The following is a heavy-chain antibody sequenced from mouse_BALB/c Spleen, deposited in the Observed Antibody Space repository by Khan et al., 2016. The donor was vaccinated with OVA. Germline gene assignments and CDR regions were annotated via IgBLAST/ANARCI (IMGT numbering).Heavy chain of an antibody. CDR1: GYSITSDYA. D-gene: IGHD2-10*02. CDR3: ARVYGGDFDY. Sequence: EVELVESGPGLVKPSQSLSLTCTVTGYSITSDYAWNWIRQFPGNKLEWMGFISYSGNTKYNPSLKSRISVTPDTSKNQFFLQLNSVTTEDTATYYCARVYGGDFDYWGQGTTLTVSS. J-gene: IGHJ2*01. V-gene: IGHV3-2*02. CDR2: ISYSGNT.